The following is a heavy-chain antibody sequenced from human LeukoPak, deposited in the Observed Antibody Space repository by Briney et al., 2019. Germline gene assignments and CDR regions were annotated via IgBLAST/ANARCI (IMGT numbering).Heavy chain of an antibody. CDR3: ARVIAAAGTGGFFDY. D-gene: IGHD6-13*01. CDR2: IYYSGST. J-gene: IGHJ4*02. V-gene: IGHV4-59*01. CDR1: DYSIRRGYY. Sequence: SETLSLTCKVSDYSIRRGYYWSWIRQPPGKRLEWIGYIYYSGSTNYNPSLKSRVTISVDTSKNQFSLKLSSVTAADTAVYYCARVIAAAGTGGFFDYWGQGTLVTVSS.